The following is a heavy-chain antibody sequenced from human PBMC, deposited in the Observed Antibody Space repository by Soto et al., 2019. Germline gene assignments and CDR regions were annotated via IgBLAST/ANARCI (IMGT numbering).Heavy chain of an antibody. V-gene: IGHV3-7*03. CDR3: ARDLSTFWISENGMEV. CDR1: VCTFSSYG. J-gene: IGHJ6*02. Sequence: VGSLRLSCAASVCTFSSYGMSCVRHSPGKWLEWVANIKQDGSEKYYVDSVKGRFTISRDNAKNSLYLQMNSLRAEDTAVYYCARDLSTFWISENGMEVWGQGTTVRVSS. CDR2: IKQDGSEK. D-gene: IGHD1-1*01.